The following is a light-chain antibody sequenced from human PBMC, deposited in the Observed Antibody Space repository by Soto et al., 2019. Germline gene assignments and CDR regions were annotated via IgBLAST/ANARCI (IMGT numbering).Light chain of an antibody. Sequence: EIVLTQSPGTLSLSPVERATLSCMASQSVSNNYLAWYQQKPGQAPRLLIYGASNRATGIPDRFSGSGSGTDFTLTISRLEPEDFAVYYCQQYDTWPLTFGSGTKVDI. V-gene: IGKV3-20*01. CDR3: QQYDTWPLT. CDR2: GAS. CDR1: QSVSNNY. J-gene: IGKJ3*01.